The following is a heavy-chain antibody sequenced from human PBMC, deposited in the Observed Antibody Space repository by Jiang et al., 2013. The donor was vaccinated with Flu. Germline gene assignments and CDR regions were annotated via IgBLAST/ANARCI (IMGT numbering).Heavy chain of an antibody. D-gene: IGHD5/OR15-5a*01. CDR3: TTSSGHLDY. J-gene: IGHJ4*02. Sequence: GLVKPSQTLRLSCAASGFSFNIYGMNWVRQAPGMGLEWVAYISGSSTTIYYADSVKGRFTISRDNAQNSLYLQMNSLRADDTAVYFCTTSSGHLDYWGQGTLVTVSS. CDR2: ISGSSTTI. CDR1: GFSFNIYG. V-gene: IGHV3-48*01.